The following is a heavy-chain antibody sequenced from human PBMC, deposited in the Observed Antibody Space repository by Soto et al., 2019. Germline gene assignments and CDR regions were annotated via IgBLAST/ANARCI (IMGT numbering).Heavy chain of an antibody. CDR2: IYNGGST. V-gene: IGHV4-30-4*01. CDR1: GDSISNVNYC. J-gene: IGHJ4*02. D-gene: IGHD7-27*01. Sequence: QVQLQESGPGLVKPSQTLSLTCTVSGDSISNVNYCWSWIRQPPDKGLEWIGDIYNGGSTYSNPSLRSRVTISVDTSKTQFSLKLSSVSAADTAVYYCAKGPSGDKVDYWGQGTLVTVSS. CDR3: AKGPSGDKVDY.